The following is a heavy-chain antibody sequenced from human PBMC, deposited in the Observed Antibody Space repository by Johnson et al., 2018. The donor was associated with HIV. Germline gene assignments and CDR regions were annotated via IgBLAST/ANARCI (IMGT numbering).Heavy chain of an antibody. V-gene: IGHV3-30*03. J-gene: IGHJ3*02. CDR3: ARGAFLKVYVSDDAFDI. Sequence: QVLLVESGGGVVQPGGSLRLSCVASRFTFSSYGMHWVRQAPGKGLEWVAVISYDGANKYYADSVKGRFTISRDNSKNTLYLQLNNRRAEDTAVYYCARGAFLKVYVSDDAFDIWGQGTMVTVSS. D-gene: IGHD2-8*01. CDR2: ISYDGANK. CDR1: RFTFSSYG.